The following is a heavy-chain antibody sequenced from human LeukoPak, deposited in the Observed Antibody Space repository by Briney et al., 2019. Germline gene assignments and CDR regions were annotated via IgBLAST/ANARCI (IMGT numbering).Heavy chain of an antibody. CDR3: ARFAGSGSYVDY. CDR1: GFTFSDYY. D-gene: IGHD3-10*01. J-gene: IGHJ4*02. CDR2: ISSSSSYT. Sequence: AGSLRLSCAASGFTFSDYYMSWIRQAPGKVLEWVSYISSSSSYTNYADSVKGRFTISRDNAKNSLYLQMNSLRAEDTAVYYCARFAGSGSYVDYWGQGTLVTVSS. V-gene: IGHV3-11*03.